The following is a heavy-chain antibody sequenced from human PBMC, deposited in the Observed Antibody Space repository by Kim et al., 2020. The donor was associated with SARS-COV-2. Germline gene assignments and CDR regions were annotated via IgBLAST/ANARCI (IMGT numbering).Heavy chain of an antibody. CDR3: ARHEIQSIAAAGTRDSYYFDY. Sequence: SETLSLTCTVSGGSISSSSYYWGWIRQPPGKGLEWIGSIYYSGSTYYNPSLKSRVTISVDTSKNQFSLKLSSVTAADTAVYYCARHEIQSIAAAGTRDSYYFDYWGQGTLVTVSS. J-gene: IGHJ4*02. CDR1: GGSISSSSYY. CDR2: IYYSGST. D-gene: IGHD6-13*01. V-gene: IGHV4-39*01.